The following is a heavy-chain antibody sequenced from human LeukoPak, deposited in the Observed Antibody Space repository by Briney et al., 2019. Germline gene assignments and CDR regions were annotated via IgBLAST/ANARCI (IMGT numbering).Heavy chain of an antibody. V-gene: IGHV1-2*02. D-gene: IGHD3-3*01. Sequence: ASVKVSCKASGYTFTGYYMHWVRQAPGQGLEWMGWINPNSGGTNYAQKFQGRVTMTRDTSISTAYMELRSLRSDDTAVYYCARDGGGITIFGVVTDFDYWGQGTLVTVSS. CDR1: GYTFTGYY. J-gene: IGHJ4*02. CDR2: INPNSGGT. CDR3: ARDGGGITIFGVVTDFDY.